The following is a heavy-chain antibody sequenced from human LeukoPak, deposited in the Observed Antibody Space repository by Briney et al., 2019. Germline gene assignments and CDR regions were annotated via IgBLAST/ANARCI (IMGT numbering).Heavy chain of an antibody. V-gene: IGHV3-74*01. CDR1: GFTFSNYW. CDR2: INRDGSTT. J-gene: IGHJ6*03. CDR3: AREQPHSYYVDV. D-gene: IGHD6-13*01. Sequence: GGSLRLSCAASGFTFSNYWVHWVRQAPGKGLVWVSRINRDGSTTNYADSVKGRFTVSRDNAKNTLNLQMNSLRAEDTAVYYCAREQPHSYYVDVWGKGTTVTVSS.